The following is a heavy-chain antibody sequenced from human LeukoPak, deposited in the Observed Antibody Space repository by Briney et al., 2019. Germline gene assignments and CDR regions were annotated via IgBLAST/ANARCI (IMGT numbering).Heavy chain of an antibody. CDR1: GFTLSSYA. CDR2: ISSSGDTT. Sequence: GGSLRLSCAASGFTLSSYAMSWVRQAPGRGLEWVSSISSSGDTTFSADSVKGRFTISRDNSLNTLSLQMNSLRAEDTAVYYCAKDTESLVRGVKAFWGQGTLVTVSS. D-gene: IGHD3-10*01. J-gene: IGHJ4*02. CDR3: AKDTESLVRGVKAF. V-gene: IGHV3-23*01.